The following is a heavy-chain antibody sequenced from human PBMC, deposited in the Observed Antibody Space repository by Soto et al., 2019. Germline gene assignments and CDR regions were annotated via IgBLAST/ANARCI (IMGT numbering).Heavy chain of an antibody. V-gene: IGHV4-30-2*01. Sequence: SETLSLTCAVSGGSISSGGFSWSWIRQPPGKGLEWIGYIHYAGNTYYNPSRTGRVTISVDRSKNQFSLGRYSVAAEDTAVYYCARSYWGGDCYSGFAAFDIWGQGTPDSVS. CDR2: IHYAGNT. J-gene: IGHJ3*02. D-gene: IGHD2-21*02. CDR3: ARSYWGGDCYSGFAAFDI. CDR1: GGSISSGGFS.